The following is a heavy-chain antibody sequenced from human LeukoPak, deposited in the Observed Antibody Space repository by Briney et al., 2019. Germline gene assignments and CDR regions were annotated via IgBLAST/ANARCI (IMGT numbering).Heavy chain of an antibody. CDR1: GYRFNNYW. CDR3: AKRGGGDYLDY. Sequence: GESLKISCKGSGYRFNNYWIAWVRQMPGKGLEWMGIIYPGDSDSRYSPSFQGQVTISADKSTSTAYLQWSSLKASDTAMYYCAKRGGGDYLDYWGQGTLVTVSS. V-gene: IGHV5-51*01. D-gene: IGHD3-10*01. J-gene: IGHJ4*02. CDR2: IYPGDSDS.